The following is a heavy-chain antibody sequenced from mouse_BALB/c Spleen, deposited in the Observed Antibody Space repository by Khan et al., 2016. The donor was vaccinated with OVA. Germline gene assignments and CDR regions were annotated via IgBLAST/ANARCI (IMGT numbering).Heavy chain of an antibody. CDR3: VRAGGYHRNDGWMEY. Sequence: QVRLQQSGAELARPGASVKMSCKASGYTFTSYTIHWIKLRPGQGLEWIGYINPSNGYTNYNQKFKDKATLTADKSSTTAYMELSSLPSDDSELYKCVRAGGYHRNDGWMEYWGKGTL. D-gene: IGHD2-14*01. V-gene: IGHV1-4*01. CDR1: GYTFTSYT. CDR2: INPSNGYT. J-gene: IGHJ3*01.